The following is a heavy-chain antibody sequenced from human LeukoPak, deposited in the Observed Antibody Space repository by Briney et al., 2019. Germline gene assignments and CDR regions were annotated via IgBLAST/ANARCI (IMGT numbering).Heavy chain of an antibody. Sequence: GESLKISRKGSGYTFSNYWIGWVRQTPGKGLEWMGIISPGDSDTRYSPSFQGQVTFSADKSISTAYLQWSSPKASDTAIYYCARRDSSSLGYWGQGTLVTVSS. V-gene: IGHV5-51*01. J-gene: IGHJ4*02. CDR2: ISPGDSDT. D-gene: IGHD6-13*01. CDR1: GYTFSNYW. CDR3: ARRDSSSLGY.